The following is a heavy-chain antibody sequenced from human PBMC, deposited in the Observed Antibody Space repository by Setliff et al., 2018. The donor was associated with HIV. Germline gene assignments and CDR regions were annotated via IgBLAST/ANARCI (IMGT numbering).Heavy chain of an antibody. CDR3: ATDRTQTGISMVRGRIVDPARYPLDY. D-gene: IGHD3-10*01. V-gene: IGHV1-2*02. J-gene: IGHJ4*02. CDR1: GYTFSGDY. Sequence: ASVKVSCKASGYTFSGDYMHWVRQAPGQGFEWMGWINPGSGATNYAQKFQGRVTLTKDTSTETAYMELESLRSDDTAVYYCATDRTQTGISMVRGRIVDPARYPLDYWGQGTLVTVSS. CDR2: INPGSGAT.